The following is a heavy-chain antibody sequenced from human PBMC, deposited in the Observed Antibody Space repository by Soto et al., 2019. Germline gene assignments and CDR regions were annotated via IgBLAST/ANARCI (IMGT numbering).Heavy chain of an antibody. V-gene: IGHV4-31*03. CDR3: ARDKYSGYDFGY. Sequence: SETLSLTCTVSGGSISSGGYYWSWLRQHPGKGLEWIGYIYYSGSTYYNPSLKSRVTISVDTSKNQFSLKLSSVTAADTAVYYCARDKYSGYDFGYWGQGTLVTVSS. CDR1: GGSISSGGYY. D-gene: IGHD5-12*01. J-gene: IGHJ4*02. CDR2: IYYSGST.